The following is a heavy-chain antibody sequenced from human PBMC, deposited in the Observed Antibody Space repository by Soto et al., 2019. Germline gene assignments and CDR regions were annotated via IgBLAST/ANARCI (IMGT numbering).Heavy chain of an antibody. Sequence: SETLSLTCTVSGVSISSYYWSWIRQPPGKGLEWIGYIYYSGSTNYNPSLKSRVTISVDTSKNQFSLKLSSVTAADTAVYYCARDIVGATTVNYYGMDVWGQGTTVTVSS. CDR2: IYYSGST. J-gene: IGHJ6*02. D-gene: IGHD1-26*01. CDR3: ARDIVGATTVNYYGMDV. V-gene: IGHV4-59*01. CDR1: GVSISSYY.